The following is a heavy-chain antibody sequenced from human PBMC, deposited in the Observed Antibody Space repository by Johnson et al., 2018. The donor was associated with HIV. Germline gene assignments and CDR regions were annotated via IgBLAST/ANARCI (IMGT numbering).Heavy chain of an antibody. V-gene: IGHV3-33*06. Sequence: QVQLVEFGGGVVQPGRSLRLSCAASGFTFSSYGMHWVRQAPGTGLQWVAVIWYDGNNKYYADSVKGRFIVSRDNSKNTLYLEMNSLRAEDTAMYYCAKSPAKDHGGNSGAFTIWGQGTMVTVSS. CDR1: GFTFSSYG. CDR2: IWYDGNNK. J-gene: IGHJ3*02. CDR3: AKSPAKDHGGNSGAFTI. D-gene: IGHD4-23*01.